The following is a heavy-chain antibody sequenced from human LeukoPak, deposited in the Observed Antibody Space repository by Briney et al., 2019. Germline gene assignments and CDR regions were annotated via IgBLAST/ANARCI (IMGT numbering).Heavy chain of an antibody. D-gene: IGHD5-12*01. CDR2: IIPILGIA. CDR1: GGTFSSYA. J-gene: IGHJ4*02. CDR3: ARDSGYAIPYFDY. Sequence: SVKVSCKASGGTFSSYAISWVRQAPGQGLEWMGRIIPILGIANYAQKFQGRVTITADKSTSTAYMELSSLRSEDTAVYYCARDSGYAIPYFDYWGQGTLVTVSS. V-gene: IGHV1-69*04.